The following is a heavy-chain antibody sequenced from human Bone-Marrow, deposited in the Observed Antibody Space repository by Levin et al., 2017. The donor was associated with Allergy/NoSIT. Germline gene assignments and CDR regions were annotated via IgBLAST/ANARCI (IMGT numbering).Heavy chain of an antibody. CDR1: GGSISSGSYY. Sequence: SETLSLTCTVSGGSISSGSYYWSWIRQPAGKGLEWIGRINASGSTNYNPSLKSRVTVSVDTSKNQFSLKLSSVNAADTAVYYCARDRRGYRDGPDMDVWGKGTTVTVSS. V-gene: IGHV4-61*02. J-gene: IGHJ6*03. CDR3: ARDRRGYRDGPDMDV. CDR2: INASGST. D-gene: IGHD5-18*01.